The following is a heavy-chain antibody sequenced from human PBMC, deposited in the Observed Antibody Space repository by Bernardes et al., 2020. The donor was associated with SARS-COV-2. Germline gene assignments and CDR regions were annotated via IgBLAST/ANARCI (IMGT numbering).Heavy chain of an antibody. V-gene: IGHV3-21*01. CDR2: ISSSSSYI. Sequence: GASLSVSCAASGFTFSSYSMNWVRQAPGKGLEWVSSISSSSSYIYYADSVKGRFTISRDNAKNSLYLQMNSLRAEDTAVYYCARDSGGGKSHDFWSGYYIRWFDPWGQGTLVTVSS. CDR3: ARDSGGGKSHDFWSGYYIRWFDP. J-gene: IGHJ5*02. CDR1: GFTFSSYS. D-gene: IGHD3-3*01.